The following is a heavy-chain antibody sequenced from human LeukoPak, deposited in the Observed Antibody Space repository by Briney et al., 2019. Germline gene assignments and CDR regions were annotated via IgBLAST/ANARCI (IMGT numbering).Heavy chain of an antibody. CDR2: IIPIFGTA. Sequence: EASVKVSCKASGGTFSSYAISWVRQAPGQGLEWMGGIIPIFGTANYGQKFQGRVTITADESTSTAYMELSSLRSEDTAVYYCARVYGGNSPDYWGQGTLVTVSS. J-gene: IGHJ4*02. V-gene: IGHV1-69*13. CDR1: GGTFSSYA. CDR3: ARVYGGNSPDY. D-gene: IGHD4-23*01.